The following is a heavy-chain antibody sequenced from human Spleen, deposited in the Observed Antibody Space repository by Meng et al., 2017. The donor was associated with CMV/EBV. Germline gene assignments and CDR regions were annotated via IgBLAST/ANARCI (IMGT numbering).Heavy chain of an antibody. D-gene: IGHD1-26*01. J-gene: IGHJ5*02. V-gene: IGHV4-30-4*01. CDR1: GGSISSGDCY. CDR2: IFYSGST. CDR3: ARVGGYYWFDP. Sequence: CAVSGGSISSGDCYWSWIRQPPGKGLEWIGYIFYSGSTYYNPSLKSRLTISLDTSKNQFSLKLTSVTAADTAVYYCARVGGYYWFDPWGQGTLVTVSS.